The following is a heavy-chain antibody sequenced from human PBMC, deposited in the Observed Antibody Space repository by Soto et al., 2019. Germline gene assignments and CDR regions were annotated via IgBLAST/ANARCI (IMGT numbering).Heavy chain of an antibody. J-gene: IGHJ4*02. CDR1: GGTTSSYT. V-gene: IGHV1-69*02. Sequence: QVQLVQSGAEVEKPGSSVKVSCKVSGGTTSSYTIGWVGQAPGQGLQWMGNIVPMIGKVDYAQTFQDRVTLTADKSTRTAYMELSRLRSEDTAVYFCALRTGNWNPLADWGQGTLVTVSS. D-gene: IGHD1-1*01. CDR3: ALRTGNWNPLAD. CDR2: IVPMIGKV.